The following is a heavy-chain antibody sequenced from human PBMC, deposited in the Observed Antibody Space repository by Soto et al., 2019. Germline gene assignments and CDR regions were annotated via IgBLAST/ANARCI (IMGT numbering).Heavy chain of an antibody. V-gene: IGHV4-39*01. CDR1: GGSISSSSYY. Sequence: SETLSLTCTVSGGSISSSSYYWGWIRQPPGKGLEWIGSIYYSGSTYYNPSLKRRVTISVDTSKKQFPLKLSSVTAADTAVYYCARHTPAISISDHWGQGTLVTVSS. D-gene: IGHD2-15*01. CDR2: IYYSGST. CDR3: ARHTPAISISDH. J-gene: IGHJ4*02.